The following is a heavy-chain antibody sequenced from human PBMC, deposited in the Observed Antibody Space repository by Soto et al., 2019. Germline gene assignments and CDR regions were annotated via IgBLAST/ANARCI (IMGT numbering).Heavy chain of an antibody. J-gene: IGHJ4*02. CDR3: ASGGTTVNRRFDF. CDR2: IIPILDTT. CDR1: GGTSSSYA. V-gene: IGHV1-69*01. D-gene: IGHD4-4*01. Sequence: QVQVVQSGAEVKKPGSSVRVACKASGGTSSSYAITWMRQAPGQGLEWMGGIIPILDTTDNAQKFQGRVTFTAAESMSTVYMELSSLTSEDTAVYYCASGGTTVNRRFDFWGQGTLVTVSS.